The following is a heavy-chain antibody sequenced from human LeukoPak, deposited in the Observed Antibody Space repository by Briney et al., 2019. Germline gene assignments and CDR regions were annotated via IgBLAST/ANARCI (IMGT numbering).Heavy chain of an antibody. CDR2: INPSGGTT. Sequence: GSSVKVSCKASGGTFSSYAISWVRQAPGQGLEWMGIINPSGGTTTYAQKFQGRVTMTRDTSTSTVYMELSSLRSEDTAVYYCARSYYHDSSDYYFPTDYWGQGTLVTVSS. D-gene: IGHD3-22*01. J-gene: IGHJ4*02. CDR3: ARSYYHDSSDYYFPTDY. V-gene: IGHV1-46*01. CDR1: GGTFSSYA.